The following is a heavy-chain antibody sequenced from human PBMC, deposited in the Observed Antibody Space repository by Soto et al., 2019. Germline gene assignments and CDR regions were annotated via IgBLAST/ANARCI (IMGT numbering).Heavy chain of an antibody. V-gene: IGHV1-69*13. D-gene: IGHD3-22*01. CDR3: AREGSYYYDSSGYYQADYFDY. CDR1: GGTFSSDA. Sequence: SVKVSCKASGGTFSSDAISWVRQAPGQGLEWMGGIIPIFGTANYAQKFQGRVTITADESTSTAYMELSSLRSEDTAVYYCAREGSYYYDSSGYYQADYFDYWGQGTLVTVSS. CDR2: IIPIFGTA. J-gene: IGHJ4*02.